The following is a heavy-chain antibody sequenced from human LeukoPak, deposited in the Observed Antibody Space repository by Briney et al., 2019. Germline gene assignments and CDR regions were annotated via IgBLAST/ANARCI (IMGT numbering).Heavy chain of an antibody. CDR1: GFTFSSYS. D-gene: IGHD1-26*01. Sequence: GGSLRLSCAASGFTFSSYSMNWVRQAPGKGLEWVSCITSSSSTIYYADSMNGRFTLSRDNAKNSLYLQMNSLRAEDTAVYYCARGGVNYYYMDVWGKGTTVTVSS. CDR2: ITSSSSTI. CDR3: ARGGVNYYYMDV. V-gene: IGHV3-48*01. J-gene: IGHJ6*03.